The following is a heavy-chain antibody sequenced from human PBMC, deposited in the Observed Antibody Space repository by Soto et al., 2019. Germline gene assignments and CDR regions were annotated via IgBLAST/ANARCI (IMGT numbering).Heavy chain of an antibody. D-gene: IGHD2-21*02. V-gene: IGHV2-5*02. CDR3: AHTSGGGNSACFDY. CDR1: GFSLSTSRVG. Sequence: QITLKESGPTLVKPTQTLTLTCTFSGFSLSTSRVGVGWIRQPPGKALEWLALIYWDDDKRYSPSLKSRLTITNDTSKNQVVLTMTNTDPVDTATYYCAHTSGGGNSACFDYWGQGTLVTVSS. J-gene: IGHJ4*02. CDR2: IYWDDDK.